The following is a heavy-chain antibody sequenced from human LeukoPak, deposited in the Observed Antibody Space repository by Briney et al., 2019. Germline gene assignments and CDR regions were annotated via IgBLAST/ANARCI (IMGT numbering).Heavy chain of an antibody. J-gene: IGHJ4*02. CDR2: ISYDGSDK. D-gene: IGHD5-24*01. V-gene: IGHV3-30*04. CDR1: GFTFSRYA. Sequence: GGSLRLSCAASGFTFSRYAMHWVRQAPGKGLEWVAIISYDGSDKYYADSVKGRFIISRDNSKNTLYLQMNSLRAEDTAVYYCARCNRFRDGPSSEIDYWGQGTLVTVSS. CDR3: ARCNRFRDGPSSEIDY.